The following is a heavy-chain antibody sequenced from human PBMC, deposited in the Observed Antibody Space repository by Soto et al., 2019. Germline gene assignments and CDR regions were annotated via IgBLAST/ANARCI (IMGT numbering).Heavy chain of an antibody. V-gene: IGHV1-24*01. D-gene: IGHD2-2*03. J-gene: IGHJ6*03. Sequence: GASVKVSCKVSGYTLTELSMHWVRQAPGKGLEWMGGFNADNGKTIYAQKFQGRVTITRDTSASTAYMELSSLRSEDTAVYYCARDEGPGYCSSTSCYADYYYYMDVWGKGTTVTVSS. CDR3: ARDEGPGYCSSTSCYADYYYYMDV. CDR1: GYTLTELS. CDR2: FNADNGKT.